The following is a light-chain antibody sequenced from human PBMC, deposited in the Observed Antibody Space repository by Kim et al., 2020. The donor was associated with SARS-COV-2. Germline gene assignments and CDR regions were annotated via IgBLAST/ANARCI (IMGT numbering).Light chain of an antibody. CDR2: QNN. V-gene: IGLV3-1*01. CDR3: HAWDRNTAI. Sequence: VYPGQSASITCSGDKLGDKYASWYQQRPGQSPVLVISQNNRRPSGIPERFSGSNAGNTATLTISGTQAMDEADYYCHAWDRNTAIFGGGTQLTVL. CDR1: KLGDKY. J-gene: IGLJ2*01.